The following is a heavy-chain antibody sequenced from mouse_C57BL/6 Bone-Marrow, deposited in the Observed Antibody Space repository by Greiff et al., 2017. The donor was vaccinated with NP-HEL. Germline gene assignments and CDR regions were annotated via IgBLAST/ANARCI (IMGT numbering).Heavy chain of an antibody. CDR3: TPYYGSTWFAY. CDR1: GFNIKDDY. D-gene: IGHD1-1*01. CDR2: IDPENGDT. V-gene: IGHV14-4*01. J-gene: IGHJ3*01. Sequence: VQLQQSGAELVRPGASVKLSCTASGFNIKDDYMHWVKQRPEQGLEWIGWIDPENGDTEYASKFKGKATITADTSSNTAYLQLSSLTSEDTAVYYCTPYYGSTWFAYWGQGTLVTVSA.